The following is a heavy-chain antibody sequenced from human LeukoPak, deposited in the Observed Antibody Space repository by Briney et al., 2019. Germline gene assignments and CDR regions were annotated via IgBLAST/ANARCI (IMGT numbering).Heavy chain of an antibody. J-gene: IGHJ6*03. CDR2: ISYDASSQ. Sequence: GGSLRLSCAASGFTFSNYAMHWARQAPGKGLEWVTLISYDASSQFYADSVKGRFTISRDNSKNTLYLQMNSLRAEDTAVYYCAKERRGFYMDAWGTGTTVTISS. CDR3: AKERRGFYMDA. V-gene: IGHV3-30*02. CDR1: GFTFSNYA.